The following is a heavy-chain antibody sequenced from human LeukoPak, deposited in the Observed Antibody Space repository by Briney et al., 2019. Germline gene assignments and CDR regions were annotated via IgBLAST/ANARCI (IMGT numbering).Heavy chain of an antibody. CDR1: GGSISSGGYY. Sequence: SSETLSLTCTVSGGSISSGGYYWSWTRQPPGKGLEWIGYIYHSGSTYYNPSLKSRVTISVDRSKNQFSLKLSSVTAADRAVCYCARDAPYYYDSSVANDYWGQGTLVTVSS. D-gene: IGHD3-22*01. J-gene: IGHJ4*02. V-gene: IGHV4-30-2*01. CDR2: IYHSGST. CDR3: ARDAPYYYDSSVANDY.